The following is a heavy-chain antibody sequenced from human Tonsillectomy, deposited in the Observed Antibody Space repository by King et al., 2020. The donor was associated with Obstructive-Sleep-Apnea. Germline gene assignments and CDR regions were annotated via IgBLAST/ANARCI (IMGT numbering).Heavy chain of an antibody. CDR3: AHRRPYCSGGSCYGYGMDV. J-gene: IGHJ6*02. V-gene: IGHV2-5*02. Sequence: TLKESGPTLVKPTQTLTLTCTFSGFSLTTRGVGVGWIRQPPGKALEWLALIYWDDDKRYSPSLRSRLTIATDTSKNQVVLTMTNMDPVDTATYYCAHRRPYCSGGSCYGYGMDVWGQGTTVTVSS. D-gene: IGHD2-15*01. CDR1: GFSLTTRGVG. CDR2: IYWDDDK.